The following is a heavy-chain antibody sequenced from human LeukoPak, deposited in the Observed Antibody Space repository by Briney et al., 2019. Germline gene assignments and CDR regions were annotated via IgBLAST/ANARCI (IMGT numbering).Heavy chain of an antibody. D-gene: IGHD3-10*01. V-gene: IGHV3-9*01. CDR1: GFTFDDYA. Sequence: GGSLRLSCAASGFTFDDYAMHWVRQTPGKGLEWVSGISGNTDDKDYGDSAKGRFTISRDNAKNSLFLQMNSLRAEDTALYYCAKDRRRGALMIRGVVFDYWGQGTLVTVSS. CDR3: AKDRRRGALMIRGVVFDY. J-gene: IGHJ4*02. CDR2: ISGNTDDK.